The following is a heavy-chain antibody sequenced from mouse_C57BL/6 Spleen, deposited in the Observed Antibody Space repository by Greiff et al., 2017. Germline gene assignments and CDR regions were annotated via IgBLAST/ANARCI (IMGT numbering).Heavy chain of an antibody. V-gene: IGHV1-74*01. CDR2: IHPSASDT. CDR1: GYTFTSYW. D-gene: IGHD1-1*02. CDR3: AHYAPCAY. Sequence: QVQLQQPGAELVKPGASVKVSCKASGYTFTSYWMHWVKQRPGQGLEWIGRIHPSASDTNYNQKFKGKATLTVDKSSSTAYMQLRSLTSEDAAVYYCAHYAPCAYWGQGTLVTVSA. J-gene: IGHJ3*01.